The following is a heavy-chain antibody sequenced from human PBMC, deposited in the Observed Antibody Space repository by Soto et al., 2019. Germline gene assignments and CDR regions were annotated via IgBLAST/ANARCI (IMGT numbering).Heavy chain of an antibody. CDR2: FYHDGTT. CDR1: GASISSYGYS. Sequence: SETLSLTCTGSGASISSYGYSWIWIRQPPWKGLEWIGYFYHDGTTYYNPSLRSRVTISVDKSKNQFSLRLISVTAADTAVYYCAGSRYCSSTTCYFFDYWGQGALVTVSS. J-gene: IGHJ4*02. D-gene: IGHD2-2*01. V-gene: IGHV4-30-2*01. CDR3: AGSRYCSSTTCYFFDY.